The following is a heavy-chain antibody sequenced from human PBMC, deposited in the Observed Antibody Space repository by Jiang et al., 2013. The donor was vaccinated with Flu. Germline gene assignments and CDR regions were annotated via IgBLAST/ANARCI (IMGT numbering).Heavy chain of an antibody. CDR2: IISRRETT. CDR3: AKALVACDFDVCGPDYYSAMDV. Sequence: QLVESGGGLVQPGGSLTLSCAASGFTFSTHGMNWVRQTPGRGLEWVSAIISRRETTYHADSVKGRFTISRDNSKNMLYLRMSSLRVEDTAVYYCAKALVACDFDVCGPDYYSAMDVWGQGTPVIVSS. J-gene: IGHJ6*02. V-gene: IGHV3-23*04. D-gene: IGHD2-21*01. CDR1: GFTFSTHG.